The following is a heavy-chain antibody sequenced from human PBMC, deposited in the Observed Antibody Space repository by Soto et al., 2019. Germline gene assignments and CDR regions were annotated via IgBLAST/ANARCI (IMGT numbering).Heavy chain of an antibody. CDR3: ARCIAAAGPIDY. CDR1: GGSISSGGYS. V-gene: IGHV4-30-2*01. J-gene: IGHJ4*02. Sequence: SETLSLTCAVSGGSISSGGYSWSWIRQPPGKGLEWIGYIYHSGSTYYNPSLKSRVTISVDRSKNQFSLKLSSVTAADTAEYYCARCIAAAGPIDYWGQGTLVTVSS. D-gene: IGHD6-13*01. CDR2: IYHSGST.